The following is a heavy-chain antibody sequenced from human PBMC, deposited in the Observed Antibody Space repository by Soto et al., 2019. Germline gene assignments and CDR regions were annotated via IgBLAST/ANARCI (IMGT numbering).Heavy chain of an antibody. CDR3: TRGPRPSSIGTGAY. CDR1: GFSFSDHY. J-gene: IGHJ4*02. V-gene: IGHV3-74*03. CDR2: ISDDGKNT. Sequence: EVQLVESGGGLVQPGGSLRLSCAASGFSFSDHYMDWVRQAPGKGLEWVGRISDDGKNTTYADSVKGRFTISRDNAKDTLYLQMSNLRPEDTAVYYCTRGPRPSSIGTGAYWGRGTQVTVSS. D-gene: IGHD1-1*01.